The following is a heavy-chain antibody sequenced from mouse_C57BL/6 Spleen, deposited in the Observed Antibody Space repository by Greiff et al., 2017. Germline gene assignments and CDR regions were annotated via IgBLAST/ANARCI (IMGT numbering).Heavy chain of an antibody. Sequence: EVKLLESGGGLVQPKGSLKLSCAASGFSFNTYAMTWVRQAPGQGLEWVARISSKSNNYATYYADTVKDRVTISRDASESMLYLQMSSLTAEDTAVYYCVRQASNYGGFAYWGQGTLVTVSA. CDR2: ISSKSNNYAT. CDR3: VRQASNYGGFAY. CDR1: GFSFNTYA. D-gene: IGHD2-5*01. J-gene: IGHJ3*01. V-gene: IGHV10-1*01.